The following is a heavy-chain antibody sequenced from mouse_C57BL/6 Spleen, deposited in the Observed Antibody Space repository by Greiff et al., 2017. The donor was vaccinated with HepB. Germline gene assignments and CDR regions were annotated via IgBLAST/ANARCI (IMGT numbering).Heavy chain of an antibody. CDR1: GYTFTSYW. J-gene: IGHJ2*01. V-gene: IGHV1-64*01. CDR2: IHPNSGST. D-gene: IGHD1-1*01. CDR3: ARGEVITTVGIDN. Sequence: QVRLQQPGAELVMPGASVKLSSKASGYTFTSYWMPWVKQRPGQGLEWIGMIHPNSGSTNYNEKFKCKATLTVDKSSSTAYMQLSSLTSEDSAVYYSARGEVITTVGIDNGGQGTTLTVSS.